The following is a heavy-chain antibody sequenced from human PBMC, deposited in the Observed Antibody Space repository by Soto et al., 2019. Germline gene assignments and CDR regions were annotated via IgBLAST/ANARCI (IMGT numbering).Heavy chain of an antibody. CDR3: ARDRRGFGVAPNDY. CDR2: IWYDGSNK. J-gene: IGHJ4*02. D-gene: IGHD3-3*01. Sequence: SLRHSCAESGFTFSSYDMHWVRQAPGKGLEWVAVIWYDGSNKYYADSVKGRFTISRDNSKNTLYLQMNSLRAEDTAVYYCARDRRGFGVAPNDYWGQGTLVTVSS. CDR1: GFTFSSYD. V-gene: IGHV3-33*01.